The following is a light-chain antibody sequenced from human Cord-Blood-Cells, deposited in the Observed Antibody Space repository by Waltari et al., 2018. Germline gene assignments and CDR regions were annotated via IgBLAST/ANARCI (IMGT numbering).Light chain of an antibody. CDR1: QSVSSN. J-gene: IGKJ3*01. Sequence: EIVMTQSPATLSVSPGARATPSCRASQSVSSNLAWYQQKPGQAPRLLIYGASTRATGIPARFSGSGSGTEFTLTISSLQSEDFAVYYCQQYNNWPPKGFGPGTKVDIK. CDR3: QQYNNWPPKG. V-gene: IGKV3-15*01. CDR2: GAS.